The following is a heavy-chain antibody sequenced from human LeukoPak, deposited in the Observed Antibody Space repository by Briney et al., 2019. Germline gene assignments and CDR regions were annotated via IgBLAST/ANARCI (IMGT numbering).Heavy chain of an antibody. J-gene: IGHJ4*02. D-gene: IGHD1-7*01. Sequence: GGSLRLSCAASGFTFSNYWMSWVRQSPGKGLEWVANIKQDGSDKYYLDSVKGQFTISRDSAKNSLYLQMNSLRAEDTAVYYCARERTSLFDYWGQGTLVTVSS. V-gene: IGHV3-7*01. CDR2: IKQDGSDK. CDR3: ARERTSLFDY. CDR1: GFTFSNYW.